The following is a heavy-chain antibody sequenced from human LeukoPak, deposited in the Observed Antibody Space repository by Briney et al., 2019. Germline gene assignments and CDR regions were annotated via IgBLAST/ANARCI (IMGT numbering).Heavy chain of an antibody. CDR3: AKGPLSGTFDY. J-gene: IGHJ4*02. Sequence: GGSLRLSCAASGFTFSSYGMHWVRQAPGKGLEWVAVIWYDGSNKYYADSVKGRFTISRDNSKNTLSLQMNSLRADDTAIYYCAKGPLSGTFDYWGQGTLVTVSS. D-gene: IGHD3-3*01. CDR2: IWYDGSNK. CDR1: GFTFSSYG. V-gene: IGHV3-33*06.